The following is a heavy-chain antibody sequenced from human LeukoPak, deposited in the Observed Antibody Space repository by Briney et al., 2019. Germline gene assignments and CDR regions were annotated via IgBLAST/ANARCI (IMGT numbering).Heavy chain of an antibody. CDR3: ARDREIVEMATIPDI. CDR2: ISAYNGNT. D-gene: IGHD5-24*01. V-gene: IGHV1-18*01. CDR1: GYTFTSYG. Sequence: GASVKVSCKASGYTFTSYGISWVRQAPGQGLEWMGWISAYNGNTNYAQKLQGRVTMTTDTSTSTAYMELRSLRSDDTAVYYCARDREIVEMATIPDIWGQGTMVTVSS. J-gene: IGHJ3*02.